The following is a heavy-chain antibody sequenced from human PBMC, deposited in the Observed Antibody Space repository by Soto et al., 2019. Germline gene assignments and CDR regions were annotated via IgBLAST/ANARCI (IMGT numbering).Heavy chain of an antibody. J-gene: IGHJ5*02. CDR1: GGSMSSYY. D-gene: IGHD3-3*01. CDR2: IYSSGGT. Sequence: SETLSLTCSVSGGSMSSYYWTWIRQPAWKGLEWIGRIYSSGGTHYNPSLKSRVTISLDTSKNQFSLRLNSVSAADTAVYYCTRGQRFSDWFDPWGHGTLVTVSS. V-gene: IGHV4-4*07. CDR3: TRGQRFSDWFDP.